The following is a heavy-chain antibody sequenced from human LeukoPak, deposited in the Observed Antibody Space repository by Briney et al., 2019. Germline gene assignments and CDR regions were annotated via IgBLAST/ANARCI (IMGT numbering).Heavy chain of an antibody. CDR1: GFTFSSYE. Sequence: GGSLRLSCAASGFTFSSYEMNWVRQAPGKGLEWVSYLSSSGSTIYYADSVKGRFTISRGNAKNSLYLQMNSLRAEDTAVYYCARDLAVAGKGPGDYWGQGTLVTVSS. CDR2: LSSSGSTI. V-gene: IGHV3-48*03. J-gene: IGHJ4*02. D-gene: IGHD6-19*01. CDR3: ARDLAVAGKGPGDY.